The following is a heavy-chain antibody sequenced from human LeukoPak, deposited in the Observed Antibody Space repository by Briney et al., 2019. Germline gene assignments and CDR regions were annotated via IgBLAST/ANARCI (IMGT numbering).Heavy chain of an antibody. CDR3: AKESKGSLGVVPPDDY. CDR2: IWVDGSNK. Sequence: PGGSLRLSCAASGFTFSSYGMHWVRQAPGKGLEWVAFIWVDGSNKYYSDAVKRRFTISRDNSKNTQYLQMNSLRAEETAVYYCAKESKGSLGVVPPDDYWGQGTLVTVSS. CDR1: GFTFSSYG. J-gene: IGHJ4*02. V-gene: IGHV3-30*02. D-gene: IGHD3-3*01.